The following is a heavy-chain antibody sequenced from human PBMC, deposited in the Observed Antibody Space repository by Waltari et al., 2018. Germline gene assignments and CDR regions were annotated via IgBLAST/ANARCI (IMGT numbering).Heavy chain of an antibody. J-gene: IGHJ4*02. D-gene: IGHD3-10*01. CDR1: GFTSSSYW. V-gene: IGHV3-74*01. Sequence: EVQLVESGGDLVQPGGSLRLSCAASGFTSSSYWMHWVRQVPGKGLVWVSRINTDGRTTDYADSVKGRFTISRDNAKNTLYLQMNSLRGEDTAVYYCARDSGGADALWGQGILVTVSS. CDR3: ARDSGGADAL. CDR2: INTDGRTT.